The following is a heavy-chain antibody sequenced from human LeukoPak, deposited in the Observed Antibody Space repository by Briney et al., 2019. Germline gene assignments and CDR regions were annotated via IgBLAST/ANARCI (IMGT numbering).Heavy chain of an antibody. J-gene: IGHJ4*02. Sequence: GGSLRLSCAASGFTFGDYGVIWVRRAPGKGLEWVSGINWNGVSTLYAASVKGRLTISRDNAKNSLSLQMNSLRVEDTAFYYCARSGDYDILTGYFDYWGQGTLVTVSS. D-gene: IGHD3-9*01. V-gene: IGHV3-20*04. CDR2: INWNGVST. CDR3: ARSGDYDILTGYFDY. CDR1: GFTFGDYG.